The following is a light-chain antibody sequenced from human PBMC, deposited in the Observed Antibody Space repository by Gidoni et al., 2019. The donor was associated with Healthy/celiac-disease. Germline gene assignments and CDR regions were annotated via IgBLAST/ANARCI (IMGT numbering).Light chain of an antibody. Sequence: QSVLTQPPSASGTPGQTVTLSCSGSSSNIGSNTGNWYQQLPGTAPKLLIYSNNQRPSGVPDRFSGSKSGTSASLAISGLQSEDEADYYCAAWDDSLNGVVFGGGTKLTVL. CDR1: SSNIGSNT. J-gene: IGLJ2*01. CDR3: AAWDDSLNGVV. CDR2: SNN. V-gene: IGLV1-44*01.